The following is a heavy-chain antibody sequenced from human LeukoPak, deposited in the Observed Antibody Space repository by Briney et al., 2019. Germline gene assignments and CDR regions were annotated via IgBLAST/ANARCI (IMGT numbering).Heavy chain of an antibody. CDR3: ARGVPYDA. Sequence: GGSLRLSCAASGFTFSSYSMNWVRQAPGKGLKWVSSISANDGRIYYADSVKGRFTISRDNSKDTVFLQMNSLRDDDTAFYYCARGVPYDAWGQGSLVTVSS. D-gene: IGHD3-3*01. V-gene: IGHV3-23*01. J-gene: IGHJ5*02. CDR2: ISANDGRI. CDR1: GFTFSSYS.